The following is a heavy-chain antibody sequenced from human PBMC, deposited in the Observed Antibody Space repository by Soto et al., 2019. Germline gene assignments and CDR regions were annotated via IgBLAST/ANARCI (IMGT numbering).Heavy chain of an antibody. J-gene: IGHJ4*02. CDR2: IYYSGST. CDR1: GGSISSYY. V-gene: IGHV4-59*01. D-gene: IGHD3-3*01. CDR3: ARSRYFTFDY. Sequence: SETLSLTCTVSGGSISSYYWSWIRQPPGKGLEWIGYIYYSGSTNYNPSLKSGVTISVDTSKNQFSLKLSSVTAADTAVYYCARSRYFTFDYWGQGTLVTVSS.